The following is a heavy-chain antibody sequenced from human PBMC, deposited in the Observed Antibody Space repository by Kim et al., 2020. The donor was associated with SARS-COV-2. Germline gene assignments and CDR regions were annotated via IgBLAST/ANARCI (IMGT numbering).Heavy chain of an antibody. CDR1: GYTFTGYY. Sequence: ASVKVSCKASGYTFTGYYMHWVRQAPGQGLEWMGWINPNSGGTNYAQKFQGRVTMTRDTSISTAYMELSRLRSDETAVYYCARLPRTRITMVRGVIPWFDPWGQGTLVTVSS. J-gene: IGHJ5*02. CDR3: ARLPRTRITMVRGVIPWFDP. V-gene: IGHV1-2*02. CDR2: INPNSGGT. D-gene: IGHD3-10*01.